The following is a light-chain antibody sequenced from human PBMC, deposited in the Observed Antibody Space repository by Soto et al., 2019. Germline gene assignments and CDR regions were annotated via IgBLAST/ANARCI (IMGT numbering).Light chain of an antibody. CDR1: SSDVGSYNL. Sequence: QSALTQPASVSGSPGQSITISCTGTSSDVGSYNLVSWYQQHSGKAPKLMIYEGSKRPSGVSNRFSGSKSGNTASLTISGLQAEDEADYYCCSYAGSSTFEVFGTGTKVTVL. CDR3: CSYAGSSTFEV. V-gene: IGLV2-23*03. CDR2: EGS. J-gene: IGLJ1*01.